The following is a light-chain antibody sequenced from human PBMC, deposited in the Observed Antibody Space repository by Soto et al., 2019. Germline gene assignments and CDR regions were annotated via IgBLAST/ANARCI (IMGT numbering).Light chain of an antibody. CDR3: QQRSNLPPVT. V-gene: IGKV3-11*01. CDR1: QSVGYH. CDR2: DAS. Sequence: EIVLTQSPATLSLSPGERATLSCRARQSVGYHLAWYQQKPGQAPRLLIYDASNRATGIPARFSGSGSGTDFTLAISSLEPEDFAVYYCQQRSNLPPVTFGGGTKVEIK. J-gene: IGKJ4*01.